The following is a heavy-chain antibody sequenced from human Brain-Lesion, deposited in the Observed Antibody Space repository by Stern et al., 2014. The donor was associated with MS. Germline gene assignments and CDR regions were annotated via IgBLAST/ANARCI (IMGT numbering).Heavy chain of an antibody. D-gene: IGHD2-15*01. CDR1: GGSVSSTSYA. V-gene: IGHV4-39*01. CDR2: IYYSGNT. J-gene: IGHJ5*02. Sequence: VQLVESGPGLVKPSETLSLTCTVAGGSVSSTSYAWAWIRQPPGKGLGWIGTIYYSGNTYYSPSLKSRLTISLDTSTNQFSLRLGFVTAADTAVYYCAGEEDIRYCSGGSCTGNWFDPWGQGTLVTVSS. CDR3: AGEEDIRYCSGGSCTGNWFDP.